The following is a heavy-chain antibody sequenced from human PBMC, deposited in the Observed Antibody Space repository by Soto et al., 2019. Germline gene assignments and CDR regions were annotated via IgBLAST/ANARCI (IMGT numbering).Heavy chain of an antibody. CDR3: ARPNYDFWSGYYRVERYEYYYYYGMDV. Sequence: QVQLVQSGAEVKKPGSSVKVSCKASGGTFSSYAISWVRQAPGQGLEWMGGIIPIFGTANYAQKFQGRVTITADESTSTAYMELSSMRSEDTAVYYCARPNYDFWSGYYRVERYEYYYYYGMDVWGQGTTVTVSS. CDR2: IIPIFGTA. V-gene: IGHV1-69*01. J-gene: IGHJ6*02. CDR1: GGTFSSYA. D-gene: IGHD3-3*01.